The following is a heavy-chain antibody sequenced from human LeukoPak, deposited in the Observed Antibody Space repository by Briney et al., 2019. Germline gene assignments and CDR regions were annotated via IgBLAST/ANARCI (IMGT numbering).Heavy chain of an antibody. CDR2: IRGKADRYAT. V-gene: IGHV3-73*01. D-gene: IGHD2-21*02. CDR3: TRLWGDCGGDCYSHDY. CDR1: GLTFIGAV. J-gene: IGHJ4*02. Sequence: GGCLRLACVASGLTFIGAVMQWVRQASGKGLEWVGRIRGKADRYATAYAASVKGRFTISRDDSKNTAYLQMNSLRPEDTAVYYCTRLWGDCGGDCYSHDYWGQGALVTVSS.